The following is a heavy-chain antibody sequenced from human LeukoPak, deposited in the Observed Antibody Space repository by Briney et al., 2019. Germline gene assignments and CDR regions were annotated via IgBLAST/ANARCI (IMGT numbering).Heavy chain of an antibody. D-gene: IGHD3-22*01. Sequence: SETLSLTCAVYGGSFSGYYWSWIRQPPGKGLEWIGEINHSGSTNYNPSLKSRVTISVDTSKNQFSLKLSSVTAADPAVYYCARAPLTYYYDSSGYIRGYYFDYWGQGTLVTVSS. CDR2: INHSGST. V-gene: IGHV4-34*01. CDR1: GGSFSGYY. CDR3: ARAPLTYYYDSSGYIRGYYFDY. J-gene: IGHJ4*02.